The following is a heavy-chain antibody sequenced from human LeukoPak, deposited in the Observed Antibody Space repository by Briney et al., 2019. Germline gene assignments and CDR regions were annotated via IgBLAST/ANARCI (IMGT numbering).Heavy chain of an antibody. V-gene: IGHV4-34*01. CDR3: ARGNRPYGEHEAFDI. CDR2: IDHSGST. D-gene: IGHD3-10*01. CDR1: DESFSGYY. J-gene: IGHJ3*02. Sequence: SETLSLTCAVYDESFSGYYCSWIRQPPRKGLEWIGEIDHSGSTNYNPSLQSRVTISVNTSKNQFSLKVSSVSAADTAVYYCARGNRPYGEHEAFDIWGHGTTVTVSP.